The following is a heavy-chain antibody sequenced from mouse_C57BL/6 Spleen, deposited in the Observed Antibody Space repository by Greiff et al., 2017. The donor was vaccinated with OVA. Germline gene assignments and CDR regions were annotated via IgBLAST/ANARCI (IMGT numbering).Heavy chain of an antibody. J-gene: IGHJ3*01. Sequence: EVHLVESGGGLVKPGGSLKLSCAASGFTFSDYGMHWVRQAPEKGLEWVAYISSGSSTIYYADTVKGRFTISRDNAKNTLFLQMTSLRSEDTAMYYCARGDDGYPFAYWGQGTLVTVSA. D-gene: IGHD2-3*01. CDR2: ISSGSSTI. V-gene: IGHV5-17*01. CDR3: ARGDDGYPFAY. CDR1: GFTFSDYG.